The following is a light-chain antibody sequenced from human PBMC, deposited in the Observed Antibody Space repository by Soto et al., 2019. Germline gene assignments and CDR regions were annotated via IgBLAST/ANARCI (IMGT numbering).Light chain of an antibody. CDR1: QGISNY. V-gene: IGKV1-27*01. Sequence: EIQMTQSPSSLSASVGDRVTITCRASQGISNYLAWYQQKPGKVPKLLIYGASTLQSGVPSRLSGSGSGTDFTLIINILQPEDVATYYCQKYDSAPWTFGQGTKVEIK. J-gene: IGKJ1*01. CDR3: QKYDSAPWT. CDR2: GAS.